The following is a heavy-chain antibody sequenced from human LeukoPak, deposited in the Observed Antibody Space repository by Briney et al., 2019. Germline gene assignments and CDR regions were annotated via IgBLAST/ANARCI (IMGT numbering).Heavy chain of an antibody. J-gene: IGHJ3*02. CDR2: ISGSGVKT. CDR3: TRAAYYYDSSSSIVYAFDI. D-gene: IGHD3-22*01. Sequence: HSGGSLRLSCAASGFTFSSYSMNWVRQAPGKGLEWVSAISGSGVKTYYADSVKGRFIISRDNSKNTLYLQMNSLKTEDTAVYYCTRAAYYYDSSSSIVYAFDIWGQGTMVTVSS. V-gene: IGHV3-23*01. CDR1: GFTFSSYS.